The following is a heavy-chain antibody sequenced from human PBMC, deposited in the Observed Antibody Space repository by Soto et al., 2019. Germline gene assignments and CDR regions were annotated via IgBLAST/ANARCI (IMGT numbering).Heavy chain of an antibody. CDR2: ISAYNGNT. J-gene: IGHJ6*02. V-gene: IGHV1-18*01. CDR1: GYTFTSYG. D-gene: IGHD3-10*01. CDR3: ARESYYGSGSYSYYYGMDV. Sequence: GASVKVSCKASGYTFTSYGISGVRQAPGQGLEWMGWISAYNGNTNYAQKLQGRVTMTTDTSTSTAYMELRSLRSDDTAVYYCARESYYGSGSYSYYYGMDVWGQGTTVTVSS.